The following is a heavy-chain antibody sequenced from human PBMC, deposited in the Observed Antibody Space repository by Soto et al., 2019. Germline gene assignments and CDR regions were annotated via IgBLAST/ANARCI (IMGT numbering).Heavy chain of an antibody. V-gene: IGHV4-59*08. Sequence: SETLSLTCTVSGGSISSYYWSWIRQPPGKGLEWIGYIYYSGSTNYNPSLKSRVTMSVDTSRNQFSLKLSSVTAADTAVYYCARHNGPCTLYFFDYWGQGALVIVSS. CDR2: IYYSGST. CDR3: ARHNGPCTLYFFDY. CDR1: GGSISSYY. J-gene: IGHJ4*02.